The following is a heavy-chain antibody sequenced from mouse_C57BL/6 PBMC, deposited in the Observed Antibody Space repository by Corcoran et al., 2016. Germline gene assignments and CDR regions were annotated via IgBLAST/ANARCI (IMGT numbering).Heavy chain of an antibody. CDR2: VYPYNGGT. V-gene: IGHV1-36*01. D-gene: IGHD2-2*01. CDR3: ARWVDGYHWDYAMDY. Sequence: EVQLQQSGPELVKPGASVKISCKASGYTFTDYYMNWVKQSHGKSLEWIGLVYPYNGGTSYNQKFKGKATLTVDTSSSTAYMELNSLTSEDSAVYYCARWVDGYHWDYAMDYWGQGTSVTVSS. J-gene: IGHJ4*01. CDR1: GYTFTDYY.